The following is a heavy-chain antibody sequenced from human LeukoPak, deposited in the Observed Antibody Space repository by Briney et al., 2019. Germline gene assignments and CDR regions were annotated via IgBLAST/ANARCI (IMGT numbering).Heavy chain of an antibody. CDR3: ARVGSSSGMAVAFDI. CDR1: GFAFSSHA. D-gene: IGHD6-13*01. J-gene: IGHJ3*02. Sequence: PGGSLRLSCAASGFAFSSHAIHWVRQAPGKGLEWMAVISDDGNNKYYADSVKGRFTISRDNSKNTLYLQMNSLRAEDTAVYYCARVGSSSGMAVAFDIWGQGTMVTVSS. CDR2: ISDDGNNK. V-gene: IGHV3-30*14.